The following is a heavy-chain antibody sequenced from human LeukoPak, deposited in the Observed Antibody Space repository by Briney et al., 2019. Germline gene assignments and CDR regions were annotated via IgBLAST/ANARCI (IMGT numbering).Heavy chain of an antibody. CDR2: ISGSGDRI. CDR3: AKGRDYDLFDP. D-gene: IGHD5-12*01. J-gene: IGHJ5*02. V-gene: IGHV3-23*01. Sequence: GGSLRLSCATSGFTFSDFGMNWVRQAPGKGLEWVSVISGSGDRIYYADSVKGRFTISRDNSKNTLYLQMNSLRAEDTAVYYCAKGRDYDLFDPWGQGTLVTVSS. CDR1: GFTFSDFG.